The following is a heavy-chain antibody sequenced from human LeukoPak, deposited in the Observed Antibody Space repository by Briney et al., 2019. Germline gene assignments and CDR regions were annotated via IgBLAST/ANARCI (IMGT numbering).Heavy chain of an antibody. CDR2: VNHSGST. Sequence: PSETLSLTCAVYGGSFSGYSWNWIRQPPGKGLEWIGEVNHSGSTNHNPSLKSRVTISVNTSKNQFSLRLSSVTAADTAVYYCARGPYYDSSAYYDYWGQGTLVTVSS. D-gene: IGHD3-22*01. CDR1: GGSFSGYS. J-gene: IGHJ4*02. CDR3: ARGPYYDSSAYYDY. V-gene: IGHV4-34*01.